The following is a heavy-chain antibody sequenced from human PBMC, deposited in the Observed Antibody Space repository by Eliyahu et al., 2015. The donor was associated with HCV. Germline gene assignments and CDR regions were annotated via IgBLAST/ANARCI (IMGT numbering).Heavy chain of an antibody. CDR3: AKCSLENFSTWGSAVFYS. CDR2: ISGSGGST. CDR1: GFSFSSYA. Sequence: EVQLLEYGGDLVQPGGSLRLSCAASGFSFSSYAMGWVRQAPGEGLEWVSVISGSGGSTFYADSVKGRFTVSRDYSNTLYLQMSSLRAEDTAVYYCAKCSLENFSTWGSAVFYSWGQGTLVTVSS. J-gene: IGHJ4*02. D-gene: IGHD7-27*01. V-gene: IGHV3-23*01.